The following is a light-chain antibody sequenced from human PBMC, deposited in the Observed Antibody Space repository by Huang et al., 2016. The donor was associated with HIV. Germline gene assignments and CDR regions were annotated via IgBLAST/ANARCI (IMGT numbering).Light chain of an antibody. J-gene: IGKJ2*01. CDR2: WAS. Sequence: DIVMTQSPDSLAVSLGERATINCKSSQSILYSSNNKNYLAWYQQRPGQPPKRLIYWASTRESGVPDRFSGSGSATDFTLTISSLQAEDVAVYFCQQYYSAPQTFGQGTKLEIK. CDR3: QQYYSAPQT. V-gene: IGKV4-1*01. CDR1: QSILYSSNNKNY.